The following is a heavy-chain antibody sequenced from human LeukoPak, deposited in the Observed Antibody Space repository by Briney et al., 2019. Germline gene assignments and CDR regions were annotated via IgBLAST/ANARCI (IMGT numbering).Heavy chain of an antibody. CDR3: ARLTATTPLDY. Sequence: PSETLSLTCAVYGGSFSGYYWSWIRQPPGKGLEWIGEINHSGSTNYNPSLKSRVTISVDTSKNQFSLKLSSVTAADTAVYYCARLTATTPLDYWGQGILVTVSS. D-gene: IGHD1-20*01. V-gene: IGHV4-34*01. J-gene: IGHJ4*02. CDR2: INHSGST. CDR1: GGSFSGYY.